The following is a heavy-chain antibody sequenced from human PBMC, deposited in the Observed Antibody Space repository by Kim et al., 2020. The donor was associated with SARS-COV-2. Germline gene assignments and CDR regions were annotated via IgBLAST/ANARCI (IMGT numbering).Heavy chain of an antibody. CDR1: GFTFSRYW. V-gene: IGHV3-74*01. CDR3: ASDSDTGGCSYFDL. CDR2: IKSGGRST. Sequence: GGSLRLSCAASGFTFSRYWMHWVRQAPGKGLVWVSRIKSGGRSTSYADSVKDRFTISRDNAKNTLYLQMNSLRAEDTAVYYCASDSDTGGCSYFDLWGRGTVVAVSS. J-gene: IGHJ2*01. D-gene: IGHD7-27*01.